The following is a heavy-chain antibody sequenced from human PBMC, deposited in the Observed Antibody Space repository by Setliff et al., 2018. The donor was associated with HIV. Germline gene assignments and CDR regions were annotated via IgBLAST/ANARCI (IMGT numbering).Heavy chain of an antibody. CDR2: FYTSGIT. CDR3: GTAMYYYYGLDV. D-gene: IGHD2-2*01. CDR1: GGSLSSGSHY. Sequence: SETLSLTCSVSGGSLSSGSHYCTWLRQAAGKGLEWIGHFYTSGITNYNPSLESRVTISVDTSKNQFSLKLSSVTAADAAVYYCGTAMYYYYGLDVWGQGIRVTVSS. J-gene: IGHJ6*02. V-gene: IGHV4-61*09.